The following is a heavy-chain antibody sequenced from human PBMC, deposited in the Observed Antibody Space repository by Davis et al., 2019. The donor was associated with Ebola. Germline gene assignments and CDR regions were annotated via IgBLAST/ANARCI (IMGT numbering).Heavy chain of an antibody. Sequence: GESLKISCAASGFTFSSYGMHWVRQAPGKGLEWVAVIWYDGSNKYYADSVKGRFTISRDNSKNTLYLQMNSLRAEDTAVYYCARVGRQLVLNWYFDLWGRGTLVTVSS. CDR2: IWYDGSNK. J-gene: IGHJ2*01. CDR3: ARVGRQLVLNWYFDL. D-gene: IGHD6-6*01. V-gene: IGHV3-33*01. CDR1: GFTFSSYG.